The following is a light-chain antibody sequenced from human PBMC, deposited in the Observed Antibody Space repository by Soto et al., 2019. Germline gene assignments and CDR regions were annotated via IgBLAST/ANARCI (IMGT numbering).Light chain of an antibody. CDR3: QQYYDTPFT. CDR1: QSVLYSSKNKNY. V-gene: IGKV4-1*01. J-gene: IGKJ3*01. Sequence: DIVMTQSPDSLAVSLGERATINCKSSQSVLYSSKNKNYLAWYQQKPGQSPKLLIYWASTRESGVPDRFSGSGSGTDFTLTISRLQAEDVAVYYCQQYYDTPFTFGPGTKVDVK. CDR2: WAS.